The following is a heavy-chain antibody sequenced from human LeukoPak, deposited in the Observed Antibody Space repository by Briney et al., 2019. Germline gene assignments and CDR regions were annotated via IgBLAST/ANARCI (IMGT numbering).Heavy chain of an antibody. CDR2: IKQDGSEK. CDR3: ARDHSSWYRRRLYYFDF. J-gene: IGHJ4*02. Sequence: PGGSLRLSCAASGFTFSSYWMSWVCQAPGKGLEWVANIKQDGSEKYYVDSVKGRFTISRDNAKNSLYLQMNSLRAEDTAVYYCARDHSSWYRRRLYYFDFWGQGTLVTVSS. D-gene: IGHD6-13*01. CDR1: GFTFSSYW. V-gene: IGHV3-7*01.